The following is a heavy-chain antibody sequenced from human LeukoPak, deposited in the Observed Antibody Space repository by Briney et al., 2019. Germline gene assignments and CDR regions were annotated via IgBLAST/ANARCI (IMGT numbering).Heavy chain of an antibody. Sequence: GASVKVSCKASGYTFTSYDINWVRQATGQGLEWMGWMNPNSGNTGYAQKFQGRVTMTRNTSISTAYMELSSLRSEDTAVYYCAREDDSSGYYFLGYWGQGTLVTVSS. J-gene: IGHJ4*02. D-gene: IGHD3-22*01. CDR1: GYTFTSYD. CDR3: AREDDSSGYYFLGY. CDR2: MNPNSGNT. V-gene: IGHV1-8*01.